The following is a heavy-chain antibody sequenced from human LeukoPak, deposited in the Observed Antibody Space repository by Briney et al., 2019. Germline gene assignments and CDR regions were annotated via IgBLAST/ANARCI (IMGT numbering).Heavy chain of an antibody. J-gene: IGHJ4*02. CDR1: GFTFSSYE. Sequence: GGSLRLSCAASGFTFSSYEMNWVRQAPGKGLEWVSYISSSGSTIFYADSVKGRFTISRDNAKNSLYLQMNSLRAEDTAVYYCAKDFVVVTGKVNYFDYWGQGALVTVSS. CDR3: AKDFVVVTGKVNYFDY. D-gene: IGHD2-21*02. CDR2: ISSSGSTI. V-gene: IGHV3-48*03.